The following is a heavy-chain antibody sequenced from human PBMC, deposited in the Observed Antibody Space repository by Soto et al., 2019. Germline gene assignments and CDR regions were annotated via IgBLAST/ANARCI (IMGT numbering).Heavy chain of an antibody. Sequence: GESLRNSCKCAGYNFSRYWISWVRQMPGKGLAWMGRIDPGDSYTKYSPSFQGHVTISADKSISTAYLQWSSLKASDTAMYYCARHRALTNTLGDYYYYALDVWGQGTTVPVSS. D-gene: IGHD2-8*01. CDR2: IDPGDSYT. V-gene: IGHV5-10-1*01. CDR3: ARHRALTNTLGDYYYYALDV. J-gene: IGHJ6*02. CDR1: GYNFSRYW.